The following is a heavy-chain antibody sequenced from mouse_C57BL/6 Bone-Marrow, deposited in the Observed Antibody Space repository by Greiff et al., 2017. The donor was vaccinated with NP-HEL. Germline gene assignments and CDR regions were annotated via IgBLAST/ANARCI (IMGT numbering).Heavy chain of an antibody. D-gene: IGHD1-1*01. CDR2: INPNYGTT. Sequence: EVKLMESGPELVKPGASVKISCKASGYSFTDYNMNWVKQSNGKSLEWIGVINPNYGTTSYNQKFKGKATLTVDQSSSTAYMQLNSLTSEDSAVYYCARSVTTVVARYWYFDVWGTGTTVTVSS. CDR1: GYSFTDYN. V-gene: IGHV1-39*01. CDR3: ARSVTTVVARYWYFDV. J-gene: IGHJ1*03.